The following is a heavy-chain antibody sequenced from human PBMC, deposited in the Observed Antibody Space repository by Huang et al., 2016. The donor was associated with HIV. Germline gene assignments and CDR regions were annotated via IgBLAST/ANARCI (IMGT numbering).Heavy chain of an antibody. CDR2: INPRGGST. J-gene: IGHJ6*02. CDR1: GYTFTSYY. Sequence: QVQLVQSGAEVKKPGASVKVSCKASGYTFTSYYMHWGRQAPGQGLEWMGRINPRGGSTSDAQKFQGRVTMTRDTSTSTVYMELSSLRSEDTAVYYCARVRCSSTSCYGMDVWGQGTTVTVSS. CDR3: ARVRCSSTSCYGMDV. D-gene: IGHD2-2*01. V-gene: IGHV1-46*01.